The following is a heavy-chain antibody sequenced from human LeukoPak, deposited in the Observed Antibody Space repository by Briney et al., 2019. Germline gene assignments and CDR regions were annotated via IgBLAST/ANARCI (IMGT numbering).Heavy chain of an antibody. CDR2: INHSGST. V-gene: IGHV4-34*01. J-gene: IGHJ6*03. Sequence: SSETLSLTCAVYGGSFSGYYWSWIRQPPGKGLEWIGEINHSGSTNYNPSLKSRVTISVDTSKNQFSLKLSSVTAADTAVYYCARGGQDMDVWGKGTTVTVSS. CDR1: GGSFSGYY. CDR3: ARGGQDMDV.